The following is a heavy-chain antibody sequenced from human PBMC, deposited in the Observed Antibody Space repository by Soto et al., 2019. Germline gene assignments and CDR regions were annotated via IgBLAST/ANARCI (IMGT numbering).Heavy chain of an antibody. CDR3: ARNYYGSGSWFDP. V-gene: IGHV4-59*01. D-gene: IGHD3-10*01. CDR1: GGSISSYY. Sequence: SETLSLTCTVSGGSISSYYWSWIRQPPGKGLEWTADIYYRGSTNYNPSLKSRVTISLDTSKNQFSLKLSSVTAADTAVYYCARNYYGSGSWFDPWGQGTLVTVSS. J-gene: IGHJ5*02. CDR2: IYYRGST.